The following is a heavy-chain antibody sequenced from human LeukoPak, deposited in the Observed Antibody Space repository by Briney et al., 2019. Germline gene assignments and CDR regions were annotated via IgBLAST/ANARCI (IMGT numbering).Heavy chain of an antibody. V-gene: IGHV3-23*01. CDR1: GFTFSSYA. D-gene: IGHD3-16*01. CDR3: AKGTYSAKISLWGD. CDR2: ISGSGGST. J-gene: IGHJ4*02. Sequence: PGGSLRLSCAASGFTFSSYAMSWVRQAPGKGLEWVAAISGSGGSTYYADSVKGRFTISRNNSKNTLYLQMNSLRAEDTAVFYCAKGTYSAKISLWGDWGQGTLVTVSS.